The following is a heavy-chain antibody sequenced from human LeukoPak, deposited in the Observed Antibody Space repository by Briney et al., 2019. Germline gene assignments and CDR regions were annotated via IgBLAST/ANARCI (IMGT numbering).Heavy chain of an antibody. CDR2: ISYDGSNE. CDR3: VKGYYDFDY. CDR1: GFTFSSYA. J-gene: IGHJ4*02. D-gene: IGHD3-3*01. V-gene: IGHV3-30*04. Sequence: GRSLRLSCAASGFTFSSYAMHWVRQAPGKGLEWITVISYDGSNEYYADSVKGRFTISRDNSKITLYLQMNSLRAEDTAVYYCVKGYYDFDYWGQGTLVTVSS.